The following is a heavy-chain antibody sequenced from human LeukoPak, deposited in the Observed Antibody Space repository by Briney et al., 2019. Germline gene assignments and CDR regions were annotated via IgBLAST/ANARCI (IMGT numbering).Heavy chain of an antibody. V-gene: IGHV3-74*01. CDR3: ASRVNSGWSFDY. CDR1: GFSFGTYW. Sequence: GGSLRLSCAASGFSFGTYWMHWVRQAPGKGLVWVSRINSDGSSTSYADSVKGRFTISRDNAKNTLYLQMNSLRAEDTAVYYCASRVNSGWSFDYWGQGTLVTVSS. CDR2: INSDGSST. D-gene: IGHD6-19*01. J-gene: IGHJ4*02.